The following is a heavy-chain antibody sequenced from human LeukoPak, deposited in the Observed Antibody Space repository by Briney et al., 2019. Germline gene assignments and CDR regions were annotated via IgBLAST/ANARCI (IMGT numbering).Heavy chain of an antibody. CDR1: ENTFTNYY. D-gene: IGHD6-13*01. Sequence: ASVKVSCKASENTFTNYYIHWVRQAPGQGLEWLGLINPNGGRTAYAQNFQGRVTMTRDTSTTALYLELSSLRSDDTAVYYCARDFTPGIAAAGTHYWGQGTLVTVSS. V-gene: IGHV1-46*01. CDR2: INPNGGRT. J-gene: IGHJ4*02. CDR3: ARDFTPGIAAAGTHY.